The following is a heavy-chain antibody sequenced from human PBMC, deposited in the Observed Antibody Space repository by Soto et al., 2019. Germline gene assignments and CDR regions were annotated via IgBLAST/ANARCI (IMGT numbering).Heavy chain of an antibody. D-gene: IGHD3-22*01. CDR2: ISIGSGSI. CDR1: GFTFSNYA. J-gene: IGHJ3*01. Sequence: EVHLVESGGGLVQPGGSLRVSCAASGFTFSNYAMNWVRQAPGKGLEWVSYISIGSGSIFYADSVKGRFTISRDDAKNSLYLQMNTLRDEDTAVYYCVRDDRWAFDFWGQGTMVTVS. V-gene: IGHV3-48*02. CDR3: VRDDRWAFDF.